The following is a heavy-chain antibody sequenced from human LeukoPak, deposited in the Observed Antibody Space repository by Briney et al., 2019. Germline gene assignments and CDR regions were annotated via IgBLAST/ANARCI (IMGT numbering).Heavy chain of an antibody. Sequence: GGSLRLSCTASGFTFGDYAMSWFRQAPGKGLEWVGFIRSKAYGGTTGYAASVKGRFTISRDDSKSIAYLQMNSLKTEDTAVYYCTRTYYDFWSGYPTPLIDYWGQGTLVTVSS. D-gene: IGHD3-3*01. V-gene: IGHV3-49*03. CDR1: GFTFGDYA. CDR3: TRTYYDFWSGYPTPLIDY. J-gene: IGHJ4*02. CDR2: IRSKAYGGTT.